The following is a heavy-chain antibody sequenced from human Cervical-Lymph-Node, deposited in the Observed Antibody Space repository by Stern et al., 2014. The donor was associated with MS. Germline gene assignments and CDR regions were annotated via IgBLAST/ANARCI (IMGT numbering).Heavy chain of an antibody. CDR1: GFTVSRDY. J-gene: IGHJ4*02. CDR3: ARDTSSPERSDW. D-gene: IGHD1-1*01. V-gene: IGHV3-53*01. Sequence: EVQLVESGGGVIQPGGSLRLSCTGSGFTVSRDYMTWVRQAPGKGLEWVSCITNVVSTFYTDSVKGRFTISRDDSKNTVYLHMTSLRAEDTAMYYCARDTSSPERSDWWGQGTLVTVSS. CDR2: ITNVVST.